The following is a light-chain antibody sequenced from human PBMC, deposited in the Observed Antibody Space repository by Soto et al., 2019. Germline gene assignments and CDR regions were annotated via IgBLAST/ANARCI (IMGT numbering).Light chain of an antibody. V-gene: IGLV2-11*01. CDR3: SSYASRCTFV. Sequence: QSALTQPPSVSGSPGQSVTISCTGTSSDVGGYNYVSWYQQHPGKAPKLIIYDVSKRPSGVPDRFSGSKSGNTASLTISGLHAEEEADYYCSSYASRCTFVFGGGTKLTVL. CDR2: DVS. CDR1: SSDVGGYNY. J-gene: IGLJ2*01.